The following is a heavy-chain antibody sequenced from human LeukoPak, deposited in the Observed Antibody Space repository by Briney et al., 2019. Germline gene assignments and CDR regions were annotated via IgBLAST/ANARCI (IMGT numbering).Heavy chain of an antibody. CDR1: GYTFTSYG. V-gene: IGHV1-18*01. CDR3: ARDTEWEKNPDYFDY. CDR2: ISAKNGNT. J-gene: IGHJ4*02. D-gene: IGHD1-26*01. Sequence: ASVKVSCKASGYTFTSYGISWVRQAPGQGLEWMGWISAKNGNTNYAQKVQGRVTMTTDTSTSTAYMELRRLRSDDTAVYYCARDTEWEKNPDYFDYWGQGTLVTVSS.